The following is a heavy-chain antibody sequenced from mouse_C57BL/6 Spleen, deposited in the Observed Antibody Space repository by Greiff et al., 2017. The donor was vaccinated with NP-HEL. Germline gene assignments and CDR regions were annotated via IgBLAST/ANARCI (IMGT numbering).Heavy chain of an antibody. J-gene: IGHJ3*01. CDR2: ISSGSSTI. CDR1: GFTFSDYG. V-gene: IGHV5-17*01. Sequence: VQLVESGGGLVKPGGSLKLSCAASGFTFSDYGMHWVRQAPEKGLEWVAYISSGSSTIYYADTVKGRFTISRDNAKNTLFLQMTSLRSEDTAMYYCARWGGLVWFAYWGQGTLVTVSA. D-gene: IGHD4-1*01. CDR3: ARWGGLVWFAY.